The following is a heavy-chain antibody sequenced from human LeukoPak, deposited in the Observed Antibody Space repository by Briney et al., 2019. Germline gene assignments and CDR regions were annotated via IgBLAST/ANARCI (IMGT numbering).Heavy chain of an antibody. CDR1: GGSISSYY. V-gene: IGHV4-59*08. CDR3: AASSGVGALNY. D-gene: IGHD1-26*01. Sequence: SETLSLTCTVSGGSISSYYWSWIRQPPGKGLEWIGYIYYNGSTNYNPSLKSRVTISVDTSKNQFSLKLSSVTAADTAVYYCAASSGVGALNYWGQGTLVTVSS. J-gene: IGHJ4*02. CDR2: IYYNGST.